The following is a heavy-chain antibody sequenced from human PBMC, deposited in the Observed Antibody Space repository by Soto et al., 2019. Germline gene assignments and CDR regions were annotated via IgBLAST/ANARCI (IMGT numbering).Heavy chain of an antibody. D-gene: IGHD3-16*01. CDR2: ISVSGGST. CDR3: ASNTRYDPPDY. V-gene: IGHV3-23*01. Sequence: EVQLLESGGGLVQPGGSLRLSCAASGFTFSSYAMSWVRQAPGKGLAWVSGISVSGGSTYYADSVKGRFTISRDNSNNALYLQMNRLRAEDTAVYYCASNTRYDPPDYWGQGTLVTVSS. J-gene: IGHJ4*02. CDR1: GFTFSSYA.